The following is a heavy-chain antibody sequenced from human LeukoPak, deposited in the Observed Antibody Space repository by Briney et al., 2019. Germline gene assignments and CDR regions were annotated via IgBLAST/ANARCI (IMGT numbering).Heavy chain of an antibody. CDR1: QFTFNGSW. CDR3: TRSGNYYYYMDV. D-gene: IGHD1-26*01. V-gene: IGHV3-73*01. J-gene: IGHJ6*03. CDR2: IRSEPNSYAT. Sequence: GGSLRLSCADSQFTFNGSWMNWVRQAPGKGLEWVGRIRSEPNSYATAYAASVKGRFTISREDSKNTTYLQMNSLKTEDTAVYYCTRSGNYYYYMDVWGKGTTVAVSS.